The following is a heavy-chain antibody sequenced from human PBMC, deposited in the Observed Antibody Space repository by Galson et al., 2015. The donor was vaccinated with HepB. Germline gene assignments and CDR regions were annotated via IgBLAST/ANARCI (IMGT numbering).Heavy chain of an antibody. J-gene: IGHJ4*02. V-gene: IGHV1-3*01. D-gene: IGHD3-22*01. CDR2: VNPGNGKT. CDR1: GYSFTSFS. Sequence: VKVSCKASGYSFTSFSIHWVRQAPGQGLEWMGWVNPGNGKTKYSQKFQGRISITRDTSATTAYMELSSLRSEDTAVYYCARERGGFYYLDYWGQGTLVTVSS. CDR3: ARERGGFYYLDY.